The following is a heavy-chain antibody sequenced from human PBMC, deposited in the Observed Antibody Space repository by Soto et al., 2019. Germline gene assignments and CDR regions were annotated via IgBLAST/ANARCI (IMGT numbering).Heavy chain of an antibody. J-gene: IGHJ6*02. V-gene: IGHV1-8*01. CDR1: GYTFTSYD. Sequence: GASVKVSCKASGYTFTSYDINWVRQATGQGLEWMGWMNPNSGNTGYAQKFQGRVTMTRNTSISTAYMELSSLRSEDTAVYYCAREGAIFVALDVWGQGTTVTAP. CDR2: MNPNSGNT. CDR3: AREGAIFVALDV. D-gene: IGHD3-3*01.